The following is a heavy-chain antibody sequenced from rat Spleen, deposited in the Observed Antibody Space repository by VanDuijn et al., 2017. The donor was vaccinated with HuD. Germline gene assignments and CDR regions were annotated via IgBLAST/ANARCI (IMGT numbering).Heavy chain of an antibody. CDR3: ARLGVAYYFDY. J-gene: IGHJ2*01. D-gene: IGHD1-8*01. CDR2: ISTSSGT. Sequence: VQLVESGGGLVQPGKSLKLSCSASGFTFSAYGMHWIRQAPGKGLDWVAYISTSSGTVYADAVKGRFTISRDNAKNTLNLQLNSLKSEDTAIYFCARLGVAYYFDYWGQGVMVTVSS. V-gene: IGHV5-62*01. CDR1: GFTFSAYG.